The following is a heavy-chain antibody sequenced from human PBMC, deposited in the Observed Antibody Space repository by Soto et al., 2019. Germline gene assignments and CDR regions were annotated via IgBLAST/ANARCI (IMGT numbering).Heavy chain of an antibody. CDR3: AREGASRYGFLERLHNYGMDV. Sequence: QVQLVESGGGVVQPGRSLRLSCAASGFTFSSYGMHWVRQAPGKGLEWVAVIWYDGSNKYYADSVKGRFTISRDNSKNTLYLQMNSLRAEDTAVYYCAREGASRYGFLERLHNYGMDVWGQGTTVTVSS. CDR1: GFTFSSYG. J-gene: IGHJ6*02. D-gene: IGHD3-3*01. CDR2: IWYDGSNK. V-gene: IGHV3-33*01.